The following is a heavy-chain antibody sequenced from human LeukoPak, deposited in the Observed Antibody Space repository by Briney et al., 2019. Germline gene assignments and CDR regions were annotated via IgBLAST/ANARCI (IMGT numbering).Heavy chain of an antibody. Sequence: GASVKVSCKVSGYTLTELSMHWVRQAPGKGLEWMGGFDPEDGETIYAQKFQGRVTMTEDTSTDTAYTELSSLRSEDTAVYYCATGGFVVGYYYYMDVWGKGTTVTVSS. CDR1: GYTLTELS. V-gene: IGHV1-24*01. D-gene: IGHD1-26*01. CDR2: FDPEDGET. J-gene: IGHJ6*03. CDR3: ATGGFVVGYYYYMDV.